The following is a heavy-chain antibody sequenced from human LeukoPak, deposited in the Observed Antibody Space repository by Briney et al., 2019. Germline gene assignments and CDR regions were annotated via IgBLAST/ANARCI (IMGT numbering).Heavy chain of an antibody. J-gene: IGHJ4*02. V-gene: IGHV4-59*01. Sequence: SETLSLTCTVPGGSISSYYWSWIRQPPGKGLEWIGYIYYSGSTNYNPSLKSRVTISVDTSKNQFSLKLSSVTAADTAVYYCARGLISAGRPLDYWGQGTLVTVSS. CDR1: GGSISSYY. CDR2: IYYSGST. D-gene: IGHD3/OR15-3a*01. CDR3: ARGLISAGRPLDY.